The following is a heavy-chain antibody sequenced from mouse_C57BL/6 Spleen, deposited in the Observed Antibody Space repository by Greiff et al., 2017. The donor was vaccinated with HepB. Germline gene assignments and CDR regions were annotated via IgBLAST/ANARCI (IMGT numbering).Heavy chain of an antibody. D-gene: IGHD2-4*01. CDR1: GFSLTSYG. CDR2: IWSGGST. J-gene: IGHJ3*01. Sequence: QVQLKESGPGLVQPSQSLSITCTVSGFSLTSYGVHWVRQSPGKGLEWLGVIWSGGSTDYNAAFISRLSISKDNSKSQVFFKMNSLQADDTAIYYCARTPLDYDGNWFAYWGQGTLVTVSA. CDR3: ARTPLDYDGNWFAY. V-gene: IGHV2-2*01.